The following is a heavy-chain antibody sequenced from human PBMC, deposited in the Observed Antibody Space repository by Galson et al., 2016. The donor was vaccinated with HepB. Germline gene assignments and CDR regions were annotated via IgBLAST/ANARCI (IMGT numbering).Heavy chain of an antibody. D-gene: IGHD3-22*01. V-gene: IGHV4-39*01. CDR3: ARVSRNFYYDSSGYGYYYYMDV. Sequence: SETLSLTCSVSGDSISSGFDSWGWIRQPPGKGLQWIGTIYYNGSTYYNPSLKSRATTSVDTSKNQFSLKLSSVTAADTAVYYCARVSRNFYYDSSGYGYYYYMDVWGKGTTVTASS. J-gene: IGHJ6*03. CDR2: IYYNGST. CDR1: GDSISSGFDS.